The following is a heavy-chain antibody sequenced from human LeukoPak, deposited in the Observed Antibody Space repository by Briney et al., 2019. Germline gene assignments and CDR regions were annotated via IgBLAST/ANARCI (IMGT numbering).Heavy chain of an antibody. CDR2: ISSSGTTI. Sequence: GGSLRLSCAASGFTFRTSGMNWVRQAPGKGLEWVSYISSSGTTISYAQSVKGRFTITRDNAQNSLTLHMNTLRADDTAVYYCAKDFSNGYYNDYWGQGTLVAVSS. CDR3: AKDFSNGYYNDY. CDR1: GFTFRTSG. V-gene: IGHV3-48*01. J-gene: IGHJ4*01. D-gene: IGHD3-22*01.